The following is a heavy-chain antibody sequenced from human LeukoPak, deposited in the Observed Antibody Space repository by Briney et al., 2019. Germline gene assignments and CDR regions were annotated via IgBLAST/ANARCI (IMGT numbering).Heavy chain of an antibody. V-gene: IGHV4-34*01. D-gene: IGHD3-10*01. J-gene: IGHJ6*02. CDR2: INHSGST. CDR1: GGSFSGYY. Sequence: SETLSLTCAVYGGSFSGYYWSWIRQPPGKGLEWIGEINHSGSTNYNPSLKSRVTISVDTSKNQFSLKLSSVTAADTAVYYCARNGWFGELMDVWGQGTTVTVS. CDR3: ARNGWFGELMDV.